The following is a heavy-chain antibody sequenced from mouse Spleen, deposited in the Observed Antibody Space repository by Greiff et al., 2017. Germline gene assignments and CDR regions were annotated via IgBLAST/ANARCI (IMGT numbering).Heavy chain of an antibody. Sequence: VQLPQSGAELARPGASVKMSCKAPGYTFTSYTMHWVKQRPGQGLEWIGYINPSSGYTKYNQKFKDKATLTADNSSSTAYMQLSSLTSEDSAVYYCARRNADYFEDWGQGTTLTVSS. CDR1: GYTFTSYT. CDR2: INPSSGYT. V-gene: IGHV1-4*01. CDR3: ARRNADYFED. J-gene: IGHJ2*01.